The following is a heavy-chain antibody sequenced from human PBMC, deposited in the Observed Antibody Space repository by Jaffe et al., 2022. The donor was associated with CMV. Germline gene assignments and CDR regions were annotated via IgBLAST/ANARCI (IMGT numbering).Heavy chain of an antibody. D-gene: IGHD3-10*01. J-gene: IGHJ4*02. CDR2: IYSAGVT. V-gene: IGHV3-53*01. CDR3: ARLGFHDYGSGKYPFWDY. Sequence: EVQLVESGGDLIHPGGSLRVSCAASGLTLSDNFMSWVRQSPGKGLEWVSVIYSAGVTYYADSVRGRFTISRDDSKNTLDLQMNSLRVEDTAVYYCARLGFHDYGSGKYPFWDYWGQGTLVTVSS. CDR1: GLTLSDNF.